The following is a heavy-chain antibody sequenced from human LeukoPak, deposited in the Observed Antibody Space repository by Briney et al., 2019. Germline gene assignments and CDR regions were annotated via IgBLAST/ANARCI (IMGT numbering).Heavy chain of an antibody. D-gene: IGHD2-8*01. V-gene: IGHV4-34*01. CDR2: INHSGST. CDR1: GGSFSGYY. Sequence: SETLSLTCAVYGGSFSGYYWSWIRQPPKKGLEWIGEINHSGSTNYNPSLKSRVTISVDTSKKQFSLKMRSVTAADTAVYYCARGHVGSYAYYYYYGMDVWGQGTTVTVSS. CDR3: ARGHVGSYAYYYYYGMDV. J-gene: IGHJ6*02.